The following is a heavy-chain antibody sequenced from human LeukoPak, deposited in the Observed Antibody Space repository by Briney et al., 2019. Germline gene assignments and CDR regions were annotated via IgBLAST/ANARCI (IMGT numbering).Heavy chain of an antibody. J-gene: IGHJ6*03. D-gene: IGHD3-10*01. Sequence: IPSETLSLTCTVSGGSISSYYWSWIRQPPGKGLEWIGYIYYSGSTNYNPSLKSRVTISVDTSKNQFSLKLSSVTAADTAVYCCARGRFMGGYGSGSYSAHYYYYYMDVWGKGTTVTISS. CDR2: IYYSGST. CDR3: ARGRFMGGYGSGSYSAHYYYYYMDV. V-gene: IGHV4-59*01. CDR1: GGSISSYY.